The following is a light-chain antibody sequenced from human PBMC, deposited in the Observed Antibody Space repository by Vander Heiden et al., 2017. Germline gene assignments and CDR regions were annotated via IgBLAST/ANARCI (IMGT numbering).Light chain of an antibody. V-gene: IGKV1-5*03. J-gene: IGKJ1*01. CDR3: QYYRSGST. CDR1: QNIDTW. Sequence: DIQMTQSPSTLSAYVGDRVTITCRASQNIDTWLAWYQQKPGKAPKLLIYKASSLESGVPSRFSGGGYGTEFTLTIDSLQPDDVARYYCQYYRSGSTFGPGTKVEVK. CDR2: KAS.